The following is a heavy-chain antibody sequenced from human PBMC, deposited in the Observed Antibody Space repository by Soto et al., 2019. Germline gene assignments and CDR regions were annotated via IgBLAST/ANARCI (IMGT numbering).Heavy chain of an antibody. CDR2: ISYDGSNK. J-gene: IGHJ6*02. CDR3: ANSKRTPLNSSGYYRYYYYGMDV. Sequence: PGGSLRLSCAASGFTFSSYGMHWVRQAPGKGLEWVAVISYDGSNKYYADSVKGRFTISRDNSKNTLYLQMNSLRAEDTAVYYCANSKRTPLNSSGYYRYYYYGMDVWGQGTTVTVSS. V-gene: IGHV3-30*18. CDR1: GFTFSSYG. D-gene: IGHD3-22*01.